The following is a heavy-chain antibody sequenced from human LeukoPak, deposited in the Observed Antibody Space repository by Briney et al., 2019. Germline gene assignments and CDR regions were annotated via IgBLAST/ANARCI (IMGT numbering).Heavy chain of an antibody. Sequence: WASVKVSCKASGCTFTAYYMHWVRQAPGQGLERMGWINPNSGGTNYAQKFQGRVTMTRDTSISTAYMELSRLRSDDTAVYYCARAHRESDAFDIWGQGTMVTVSS. CDR3: ARAHRESDAFDI. CDR1: GCTFTAYY. D-gene: IGHD3-10*01. CDR2: INPNSGGT. V-gene: IGHV1-2*02. J-gene: IGHJ3*02.